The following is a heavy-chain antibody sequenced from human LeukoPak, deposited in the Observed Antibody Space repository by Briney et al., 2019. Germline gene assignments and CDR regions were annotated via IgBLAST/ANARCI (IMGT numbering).Heavy chain of an antibody. CDR2: ISSNGGST. CDR3: AREAGTGERWYFDL. V-gene: IGHV3-64*04. J-gene: IGHJ2*01. CDR1: GFTFSRYA. Sequence: GGSLRLSCSASGFTFSRYAMRWVRQAPGKGLEYVSAISSNGGSTYYADSVKGRFTISRDNARNSLYLQMNSLRAEDTAVYYCAREAGTGERWYFDLWGRGTLVTVSS. D-gene: IGHD7-27*01.